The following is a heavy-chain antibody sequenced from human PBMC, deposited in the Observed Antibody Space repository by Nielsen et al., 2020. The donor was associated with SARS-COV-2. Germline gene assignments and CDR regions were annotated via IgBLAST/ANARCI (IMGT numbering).Heavy chain of an antibody. Sequence: LRLSCTVSGGSISSGDYYWSWIRQPPGKGLEWIGYIYYSGSTYYNPSLKSRVTISVDTSKNQFSLKLSSVTAADTAVYYCARGTVTTGWFDPWGQGTLVTVSS. CDR2: IYYSGST. CDR3: ARGTVTTGWFDP. V-gene: IGHV4-30-4*01. D-gene: IGHD4-17*01. J-gene: IGHJ5*02. CDR1: GGSISSGDYY.